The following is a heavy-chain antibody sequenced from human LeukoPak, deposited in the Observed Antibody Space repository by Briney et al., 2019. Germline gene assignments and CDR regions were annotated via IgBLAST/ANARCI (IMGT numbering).Heavy chain of an antibody. CDR2: INPSSGGT. CDR1: GYTFTGYY. J-gene: IGHJ3*02. V-gene: IGHV1-2*02. D-gene: IGHD3-22*01. Sequence: GASVKVSCKASGYTFTGYYTHWVRQAPGQGLEWMGWINPSSGGTNYAQKFQGRVTVTRDTSISTAYMDLSRLRSDDTAVYYCARAGVWDYSDSSGYHNAAFDIWGQGTMVTVSS. CDR3: ARAGVWDYSDSSGYHNAAFDI.